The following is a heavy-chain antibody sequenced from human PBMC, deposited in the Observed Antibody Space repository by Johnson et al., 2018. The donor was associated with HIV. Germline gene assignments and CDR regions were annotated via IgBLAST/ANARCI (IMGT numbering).Heavy chain of an antibody. Sequence: VQLVESGGGLVQPGRSLRLSCAASGFTFDDYAMHWVRQAPGKGLVWVSRINRDGSSTSYADYVKGRFTISRDNAKNTLYLQMNSLRDADTAVYYCARGLGWDTNLAFDIWGQGTMVTVSS. CDR1: GFTFDDYA. J-gene: IGHJ3*02. CDR2: INRDGSST. CDR3: ARGLGWDTNLAFDI. V-gene: IGHV3-74*02. D-gene: IGHD4-11*01.